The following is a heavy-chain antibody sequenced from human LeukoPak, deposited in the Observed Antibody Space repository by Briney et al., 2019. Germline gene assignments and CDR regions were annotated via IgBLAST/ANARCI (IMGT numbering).Heavy chain of an antibody. CDR1: GYTFIAYY. CDR2: INPNSGGT. D-gene: IGHD2-2*01. Sequence: ASVKVSCKASGYTFIAYYMHWVRQAPGQGLERMGWINPNSGGTNYAQKFQGRVTMTRDTSISTVYMELSRPRSDDTAVYYCARDSCSSTSCLSIDDYWGQGTLVTVSS. V-gene: IGHV1-2*02. J-gene: IGHJ4*02. CDR3: ARDSCSSTSCLSIDDY.